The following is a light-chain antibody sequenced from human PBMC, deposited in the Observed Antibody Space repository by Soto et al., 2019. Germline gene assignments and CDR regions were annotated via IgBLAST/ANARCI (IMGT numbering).Light chain of an antibody. CDR3: QARRSSPRA. J-gene: IGKJ1*01. Sequence: CPCALAFSLEVRRSVSRRASQSVNNYLAWFHQKPGQPPRLLIYDATNRATGIPAMCKGSGSCTGFTLTIYDLDSEDFAVYDGQARRSSPRAFGQGTKVDIK. V-gene: IGKV3-11*01. CDR1: QSVNNY. CDR2: DAT.